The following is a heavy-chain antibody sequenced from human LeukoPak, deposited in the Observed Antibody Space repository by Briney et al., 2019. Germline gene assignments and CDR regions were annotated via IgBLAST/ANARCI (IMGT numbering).Heavy chain of an antibody. J-gene: IGHJ6*02. CDR2: MNPNSGNT. D-gene: IGHD4-17*01. Sequence: ASVKVSCKASGYTFTSYDINWVRQATGQGLEWMGWMNPNSGNTGYAQKFQGRVTMTRNTSISTAYMELSSLRSEDTAVYYCARGRTVPPYYYYGMDVWGQGTTVTVSS. CDR3: ARGRTVPPYYYYGMDV. CDR1: GYTFTSYD. V-gene: IGHV1-8*01.